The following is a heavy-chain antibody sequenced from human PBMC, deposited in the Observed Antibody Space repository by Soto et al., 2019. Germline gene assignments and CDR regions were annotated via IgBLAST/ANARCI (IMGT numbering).Heavy chain of an antibody. D-gene: IGHD3-10*01. CDR1: GFTFSSYS. CDR3: AKKVNSGPGSQYFDY. Sequence: VQLLESGGGLVQPGGSLRLSCAASGFTFSSYSMSWVHQAPGKGLEWVSGFRTGGDGGTTYYADSVRGRFTISRDNSKNTLFLQMNSLRAEDTAIYYCAKKVNSGPGSQYFDYWGQGTLVTVSS. V-gene: IGHV3-23*01. CDR2: FRTGGDGGTT. J-gene: IGHJ4*02.